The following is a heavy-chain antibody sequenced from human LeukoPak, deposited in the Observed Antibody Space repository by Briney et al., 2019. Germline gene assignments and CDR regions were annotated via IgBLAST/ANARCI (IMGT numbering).Heavy chain of an antibody. J-gene: IGHJ4*02. V-gene: IGHV3-23*01. CDR3: AKEDSSSYGSGSYYNDDH. CDR1: GFPFSSFA. D-gene: IGHD3-10*01. CDR2: ISGSGVDT. Sequence: GGSLRLSCTASGFPFSSFAMSWVRQAPGKGLDWVSAISGSGVDTYYAESVRGRFTISRDNSRDTLYLQTNSLRAEDTAVYYCAKEDSSSYGSGSYYNDDHWGQGTLVSVSS.